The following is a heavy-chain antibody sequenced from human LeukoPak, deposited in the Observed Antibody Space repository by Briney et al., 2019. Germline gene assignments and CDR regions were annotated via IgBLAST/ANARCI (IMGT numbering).Heavy chain of an antibody. CDR3: ARSYFDVLTNYYMWLAP. J-gene: IGHJ5*02. CDR2: ISAYNGNT. D-gene: IGHD3-9*01. CDR1: GYTFTSYG. V-gene: IGHV1-18*01. Sequence: ASVKVSFKASGYTFTSYGISWVRQAPGQGLEWMGWISAYNGNTNYAQKLQGRVTMTTDTSTSTAYMELRSLRSDDTAVFYCARSYFDVLTNYYMWLAPWGQGTLVTVSS.